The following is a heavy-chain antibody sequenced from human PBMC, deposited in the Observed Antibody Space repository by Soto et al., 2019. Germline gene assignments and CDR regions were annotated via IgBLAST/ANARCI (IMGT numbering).Heavy chain of an antibody. CDR1: GFTFNNYW. Sequence: GGSLRLSCRASGFTFNNYWMTWVRQAPGKGLEWVANIKQDGNEKHYVDSVEGRFTISRDNAKNLLYLQMSSLRVEDTAVYYCARILGDCYWTDYWGQGTLVTVSS. CDR3: ARILGDCYWTDY. D-gene: IGHD2-21*02. J-gene: IGHJ4*02. V-gene: IGHV3-7*01. CDR2: IKQDGNEK.